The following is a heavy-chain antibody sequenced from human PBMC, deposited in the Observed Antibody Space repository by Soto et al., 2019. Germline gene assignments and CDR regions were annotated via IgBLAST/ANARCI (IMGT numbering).Heavy chain of an antibody. CDR3: ARTDFWSGYLAQDV. D-gene: IGHD3-3*01. V-gene: IGHV4-59*01. CDR2: IYYSGST. J-gene: IGHJ6*02. CDR1: GGSISSYY. Sequence: ASETLSLTCTVSGGSISSYYWSWIRQPPGKGLEWIGYIYYSGSTNYNPSLKSRVTISVDTSKNQFSLKLSSVTAADTAVYYCARTDFWSGYLAQDVWGQGTTVTVSS.